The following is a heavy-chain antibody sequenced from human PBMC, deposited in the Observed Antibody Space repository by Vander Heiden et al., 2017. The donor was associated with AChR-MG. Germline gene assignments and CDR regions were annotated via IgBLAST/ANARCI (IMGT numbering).Heavy chain of an antibody. CDR2: IKQDGSEK. Sequence: EVQLVESGGGLVQPGGSLRPSCAASGFTFSRYVRSWVRQDPGKGLEWVANIKQDGSEKYYVDSVKGRFTISRDNAKNSLLLQMNSLRAEDTAVYYCAREEYGANLFDYWGQGTLVTVSS. D-gene: IGHD4-17*01. J-gene: IGHJ4*02. CDR3: AREEYGANLFDY. V-gene: IGHV3-7*01. CDR1: GFTFSRYV.